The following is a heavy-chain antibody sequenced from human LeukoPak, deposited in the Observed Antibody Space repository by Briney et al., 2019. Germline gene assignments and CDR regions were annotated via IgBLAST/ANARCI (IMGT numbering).Heavy chain of an antibody. CDR1: GYTFTSYA. CDR3: ARDTRITMILNY. J-gene: IGHJ4*02. CDR2: INAGNGNT. D-gene: IGHD3-22*01. Sequence: ASVKVSCKASGYTFTSYAMHWVRQAPGQRLEWMGWINAGNGNTKYSQKFQGRVTITRDTSASTAYMELSSLRPEDTAVYYCARDTRITMILNYWGQGTLVTVSS. V-gene: IGHV1-3*01.